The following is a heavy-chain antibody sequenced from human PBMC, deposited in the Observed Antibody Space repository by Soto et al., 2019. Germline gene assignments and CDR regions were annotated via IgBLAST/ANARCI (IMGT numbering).Heavy chain of an antibody. CDR3: ARSRITMVRGVSDTFDY. D-gene: IGHD3-10*01. J-gene: IGHJ4*02. Sequence: QVQLQESGPGLVKPSQTLSLTCTVSGGSISSGGYYWSWIRQHPGKGLEWIGYIYYSGSTYYNPSLMSRVTISVDTSKNQFSLKLSSVTAAYTAVYYCARSRITMVRGVSDTFDYWGQGTLVTVSS. CDR2: IYYSGST. V-gene: IGHV4-31*03. CDR1: GGSISSGGYY.